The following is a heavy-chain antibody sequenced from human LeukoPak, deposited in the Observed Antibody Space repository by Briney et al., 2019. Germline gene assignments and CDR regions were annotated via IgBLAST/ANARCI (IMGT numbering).Heavy chain of an antibody. CDR3: ARGAAATY. J-gene: IGHJ4*02. CDR2: IYYSGST. D-gene: IGHD6-13*01. CDR1: GGSISSYY. V-gene: IGHV4-59*01. Sequence: SETLSPTCTVSGGSISSYYWSWIRQPPGKGLEWIGYIYYSGSTNYNPSLKSRVTISVDTSKNQFSLKLSSVTAADTAVYYCARGAAATYWGQGTLVTVSS.